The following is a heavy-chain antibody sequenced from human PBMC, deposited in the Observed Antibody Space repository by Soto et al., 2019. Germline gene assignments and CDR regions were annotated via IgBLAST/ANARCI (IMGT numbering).Heavy chain of an antibody. D-gene: IGHD3-10*01. V-gene: IGHV3-74*01. CDR1: GFTFSSYW. Sequence: EVQLVESGGGLVQPGGSLRLSCAASGFTFSSYWMHWVRQAPGKGLVWVSRITTDGRSTSYADSVKGRFTISRDNAKKTLYLQMISLRAEDTAVYYCARVGVGSYHFDFWGQGALVTVSA. CDR2: ITTDGRST. J-gene: IGHJ4*02. CDR3: ARVGVGSYHFDF.